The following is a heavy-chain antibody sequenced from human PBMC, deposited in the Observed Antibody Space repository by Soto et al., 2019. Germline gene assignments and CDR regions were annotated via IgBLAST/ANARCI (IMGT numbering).Heavy chain of an antibody. J-gene: IGHJ1*01. V-gene: IGHV1-69*08. Sequence: QVQLVQSGAEVKKPGSSVKVSCKASGGTFSSYTISWVRQAPGQGLEWMGRIIPILGIANYAQKFQGRVPITADKPTSTAYMELSSLRAEDTAVYYCARERPSVAGRAEYFQHWGQGTLVTVSS. CDR2: IIPILGIA. CDR3: ARERPSVAGRAEYFQH. CDR1: GGTFSSYT. D-gene: IGHD6-19*01.